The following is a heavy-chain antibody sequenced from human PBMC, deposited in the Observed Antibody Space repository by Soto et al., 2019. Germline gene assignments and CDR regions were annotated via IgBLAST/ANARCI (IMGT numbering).Heavy chain of an antibody. CDR3: ARGTVTSGRWFGP. CDR1: GYTFTGYY. CDR2: INPNSGGT. J-gene: IGHJ5*02. Sequence: ASVKVSCKASGYTFTGYYMHWVRQAPGQGLEWMGWINPNSGGTNYAQKFQGWVTMTRDTSISTAYMELSRLRSDDTAVYFCARGTVTSGRWFGPWGQGTLVTVSS. D-gene: IGHD4-17*01. V-gene: IGHV1-2*04.